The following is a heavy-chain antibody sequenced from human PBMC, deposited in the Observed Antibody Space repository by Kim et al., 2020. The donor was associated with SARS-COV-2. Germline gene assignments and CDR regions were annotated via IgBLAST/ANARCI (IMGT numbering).Heavy chain of an antibody. V-gene: IGHV4-39*07. Sequence: YSNPSLKGRVTISVDTSKNQFSLKLSSVTAADTAVYYCARRGVSTYHFDYWGQGTLVTVSS. J-gene: IGHJ4*02. CDR3: ARRGVSTYHFDY. D-gene: IGHD3-10*01.